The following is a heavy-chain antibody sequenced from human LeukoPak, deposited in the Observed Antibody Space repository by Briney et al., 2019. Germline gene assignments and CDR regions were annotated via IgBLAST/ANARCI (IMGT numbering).Heavy chain of an antibody. CDR2: IYYSGST. CDR3: ARGTRYSSSWFSA. Sequence: SETLSLSCTVSGGSISGGDYYWSWMRQPPGKGLEWIGYIYYSGSTYYNPSLKSRVTISVDTSKNQFSLKLSSVTAADTAVYYCARGTRYSSSWFSAWGQGTLLTVSS. CDR1: GGSISGGDYY. V-gene: IGHV4-30-4*01. J-gene: IGHJ4*02. D-gene: IGHD6-13*01.